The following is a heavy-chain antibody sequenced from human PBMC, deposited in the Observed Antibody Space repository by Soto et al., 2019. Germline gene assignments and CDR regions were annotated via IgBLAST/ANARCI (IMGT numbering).Heavy chain of an antibody. CDR1: GFTFSNYN. Sequence: GGSLRLSCVASGFTFSNYNMNWVRQAPGKGLEWVSHISGTGVYIHYADAVKGRFTISRVNAKSSVYLQMNSLRAEDTAVYYCAREGALKPFSSWGQGALVTVSS. CDR2: ISGTGVYI. CDR3: AREGALKPFSS. J-gene: IGHJ5*02. V-gene: IGHV3-21*01.